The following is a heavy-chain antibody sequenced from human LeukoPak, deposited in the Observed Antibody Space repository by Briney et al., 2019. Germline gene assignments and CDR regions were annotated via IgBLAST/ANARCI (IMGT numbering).Heavy chain of an antibody. D-gene: IGHD4-23*01. V-gene: IGHV1-18*01. CDR2: ISAYNGYT. J-gene: IGHJ1*01. Sequence: ASVKVSCKASGYTFTNYGFSWVRQAPGQGLEWMGWISAYNGYTDYAQKLQFRVTMTTDTSTSTAYMELRSLRSDDTAVYYCARDKAVTTEVTQHFQHWGQGTLVTVSS. CDR1: GYTFTNYG. CDR3: ARDKAVTTEVTQHFQH.